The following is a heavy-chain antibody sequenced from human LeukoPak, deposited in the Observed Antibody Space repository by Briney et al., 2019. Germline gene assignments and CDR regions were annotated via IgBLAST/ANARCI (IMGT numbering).Heavy chain of an antibody. V-gene: IGHV4-59*01. CDR2: LFYSGST. CDR3: ARGAYSNYLSVDY. D-gene: IGHD4-11*01. J-gene: IGHJ4*02. Sequence: PSETLSLTCAISGGFIPSYYWSWIRQTPGKGLEWIGYLFYSGSTNYNPSLKGRITMSIDTSKNEFSLKLRSVTAADTAVYYCARGAYSNYLSVDYWGQGILVTVSS. CDR1: GGFIPSYY.